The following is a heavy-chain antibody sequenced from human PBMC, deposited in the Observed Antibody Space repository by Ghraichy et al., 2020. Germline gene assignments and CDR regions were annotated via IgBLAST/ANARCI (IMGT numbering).Heavy chain of an antibody. CDR1: GFSFSSYV. V-gene: IGHV3-23*01. Sequence: GESLRLSCAASGFSFSSYVMSWVRQAPGKGLEWVSTIGASGGPTYYADSVKGRFTISRDNSKSTVSLQMNSLRAEDTAVYYCAKAWGYCSGGTCPSYNWFDPWGQGTLVTVSS. J-gene: IGHJ5*02. CDR3: AKAWGYCSGGTCPSYNWFDP. CDR2: IGASGGPT. D-gene: IGHD2-15*01.